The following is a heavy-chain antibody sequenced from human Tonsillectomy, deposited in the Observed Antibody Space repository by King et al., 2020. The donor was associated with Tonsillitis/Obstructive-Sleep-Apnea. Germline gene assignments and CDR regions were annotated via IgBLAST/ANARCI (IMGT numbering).Heavy chain of an antibody. J-gene: IGHJ4*02. Sequence: VQLVESGGDVVKPGGSLRLSCAASGFGFGYYTLDWVRQAPGKGLEWVSSIDGSGHYIYYADSVKGRFTISRDTATNSLFLQMNSLRAEDTAVYYCPRVVSNAHSDYWGQGTLVTVSS. CDR2: IDGSGHYI. D-gene: IGHD5/OR15-5a*01. CDR3: PRVVSNAHSDY. V-gene: IGHV3-21*01. CDR1: GFGFGYYT.